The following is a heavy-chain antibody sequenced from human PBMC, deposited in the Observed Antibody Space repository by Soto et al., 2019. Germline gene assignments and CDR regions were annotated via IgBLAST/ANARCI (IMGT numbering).Heavy chain of an antibody. J-gene: IGHJ5*02. CDR3: VKGGWLDD. V-gene: IGHV3-23*01. CDR1: GFPFSTYE. CDR2: ITSSGGPT. Sequence: EVQLLESGGGLIQPGGSLRLSCAASGFPFSTYEMTWARQSPGKGLEWVAFITSSGGPTYYAESVRGRCTISRDNSKNTLSLQMDSLRVEDTARYYCVKGGWLDDWGQGTLVTVSS.